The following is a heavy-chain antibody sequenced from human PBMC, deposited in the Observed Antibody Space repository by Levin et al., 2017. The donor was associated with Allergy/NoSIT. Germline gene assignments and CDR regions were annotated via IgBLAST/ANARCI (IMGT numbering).Heavy chain of an antibody. CDR2: IYYSGST. Sequence: SETLSLTCTVSGGSISSYYWSWIRQPPGKGLEWIGYIYYSGSTNYNPSLKSRVTISVDTSKNQFSLKLSSVTAADTAVYYCARDSRYSSGWDYYYYHMDVWGKGTTVTVSS. CDR3: ARDSRYSSGWDYYYYHMDV. J-gene: IGHJ6*03. CDR1: GGSISSYY. D-gene: IGHD6-19*01. V-gene: IGHV4-59*01.